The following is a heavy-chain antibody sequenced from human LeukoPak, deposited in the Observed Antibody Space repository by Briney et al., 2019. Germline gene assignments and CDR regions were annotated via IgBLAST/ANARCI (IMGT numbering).Heavy chain of an antibody. CDR2: ISSSTSII. D-gene: IGHD1-1*01. CDR3: ARVSGNYPNSWFDP. V-gene: IGHV3-48*02. CDR1: GFTFSSYG. J-gene: IGHJ5*02. Sequence: GGSLSLSCAASGFTFSSYGMHWVRQAPGKGLEWVSFISSSTSIIYYAGSAKGRFTISSDNVKNSLYLQMNSLRDEDTAVYYCARVSGNYPNSWFDPWGQGTLVTVSS.